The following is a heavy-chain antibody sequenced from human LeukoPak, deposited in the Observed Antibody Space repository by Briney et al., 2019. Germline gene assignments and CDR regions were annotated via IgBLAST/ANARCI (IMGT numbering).Heavy chain of an antibody. Sequence: SEILSLTCTVSGGSISSSSYYWGWIRQPPGKGLEWIGSIYYSGSTYYNPSLKSRVTISVDTSKNQFSLKLSSVTAADTAVYYCARVGRELLDAFDIWGQGTMVTVSS. V-gene: IGHV4-39*07. CDR1: GGSISSSSYY. CDR2: IYYSGST. CDR3: ARVGRELLDAFDI. J-gene: IGHJ3*02. D-gene: IGHD1-26*01.